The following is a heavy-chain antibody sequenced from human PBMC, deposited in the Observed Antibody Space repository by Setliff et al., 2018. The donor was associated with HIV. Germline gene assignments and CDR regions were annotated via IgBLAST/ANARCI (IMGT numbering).Heavy chain of an antibody. V-gene: IGHV7-4-1*01. CDR1: GYSLTSYS. J-gene: IGHJ6*03. Sequence: ASVKVSCKASGYSLTSYSINWVRQAPGQGLEWMGYINTNAGNPTYAQGFTGRFVFSVDTPVSTAYLQIFSLKTEDTAVYYCTRDHTPPPNYDFWSGQIDLRNIFYYMDVWGTGSPVTVSS. CDR2: INTNAGNP. D-gene: IGHD3-3*01. CDR3: TRDHTPPPNYDFWSGQIDLRNIFYYMDV.